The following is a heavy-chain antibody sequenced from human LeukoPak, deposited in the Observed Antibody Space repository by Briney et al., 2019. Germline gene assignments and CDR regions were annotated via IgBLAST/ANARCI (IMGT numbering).Heavy chain of an antibody. V-gene: IGHV1-46*01. CDR2: INPSGGST. Sequence: ASVKVSCKASGYTFTNYYIHWVRQAPGQGLEWMGIINPSGGSTSYAQKFQGRVTMTRDMSTSTVYMELSSLRSEDTAVYYCAREYVDTAMDSTDYWGQGTLVTVSS. CDR3: AREYVDTAMDSTDY. CDR1: GYTFTNYY. J-gene: IGHJ4*02. D-gene: IGHD5-18*01.